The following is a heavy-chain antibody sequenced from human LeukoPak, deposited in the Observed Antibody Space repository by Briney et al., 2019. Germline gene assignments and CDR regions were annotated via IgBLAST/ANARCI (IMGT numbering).Heavy chain of an antibody. CDR2: IWYDGSNK. CDR3: ARYYGDYDHPGPFDY. J-gene: IGHJ4*02. CDR1: GFSFSSYV. D-gene: IGHD4-17*01. Sequence: GGSLRLSCAASGFSFSSYVMHWVRQAPGKGLEWVAVIWYDGSNKYYADSMRGRFTISRDNSENTLYLQMSSLRAEDTAVYYCARYYGDYDHPGPFDYWGQGTLVTVSS. V-gene: IGHV3-33*01.